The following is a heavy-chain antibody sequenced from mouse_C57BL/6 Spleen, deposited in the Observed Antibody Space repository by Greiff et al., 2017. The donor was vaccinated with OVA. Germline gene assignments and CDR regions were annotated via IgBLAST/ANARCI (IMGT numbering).Heavy chain of an antibody. V-gene: IGHV5-4*01. CDR2: ISDGGSYT. CDR3: ARDAGCDGGYAMDY. CDR1: GFTFSSYA. Sequence: EVHLVESGGGLVKPGGSLKLSCAASGFTFSSYAMSWVRQTPEKRLEWVATISDGGSYTYYPDNVKGRFTISRDNAKNNLYLQMSHLKSEDTAVYYCARDAGCDGGYAMDYWGQGTTVTVSS. J-gene: IGHJ4*01. D-gene: IGHD2-2*01.